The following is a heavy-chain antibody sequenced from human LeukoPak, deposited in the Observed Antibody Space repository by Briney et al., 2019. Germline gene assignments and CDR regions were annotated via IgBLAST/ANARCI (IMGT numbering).Heavy chain of an antibody. CDR1: GGSISSGDYY. Sequence: SETLSLTCTVSGGSISSGDYYWSWIRQPPGKGLEWIGCIYYSGSTYYNPSLKSRDTISVDTSKNQFSLKLNSVTAADTAVYYCARYSGSYYLDYWGQGTLVTVSS. D-gene: IGHD1-26*01. J-gene: IGHJ4*02. CDR3: ARYSGSYYLDY. V-gene: IGHV4-30-4*01. CDR2: IYYSGST.